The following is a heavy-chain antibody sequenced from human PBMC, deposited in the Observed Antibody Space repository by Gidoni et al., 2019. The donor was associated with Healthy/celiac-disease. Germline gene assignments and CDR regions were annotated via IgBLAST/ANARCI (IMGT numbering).Heavy chain of an antibody. V-gene: IGHV1-8*01. D-gene: IGHD3-16*02. Sequence: GYAQKFQGRVTMTRNTSISTAYMELSGLRSEDTAVYYCARGNYVWGSYRLFDYWGQGTLVTVSS. CDR3: ARGNYVWGSYRLFDY. J-gene: IGHJ4*02.